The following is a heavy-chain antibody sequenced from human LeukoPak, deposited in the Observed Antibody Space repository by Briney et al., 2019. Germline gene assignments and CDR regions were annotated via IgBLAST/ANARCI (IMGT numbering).Heavy chain of an antibody. V-gene: IGHV4-4*02. CDR1: GGSISSSNW. J-gene: IGHJ3*02. CDR3: ARVRCSSTSCYIGYAFNI. D-gene: IGHD2-2*02. Sequence: SGTLSLTCAVSGGSISSSNWWSWVRQPPGKGLEWIGEIYHSGSTNYNPSLKSRVTISVDKSKNQFSLKLSSVTAADTAVYYCARVRCSSTSCYIGYAFNIWGQGTMVTVSS. CDR2: IYHSGST.